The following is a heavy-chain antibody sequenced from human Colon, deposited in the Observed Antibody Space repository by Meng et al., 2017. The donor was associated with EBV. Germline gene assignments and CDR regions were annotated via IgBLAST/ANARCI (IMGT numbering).Heavy chain of an antibody. CDR2: IYHSGST. Sequence: QLQLQEAGPGPVKPSETLSLTCTVSGGSISSNGYYWDWVCQPPGKGLEWIGAIYHSGSTSYNPSLQSRVTMFVDTSKNQFSLMLTSVTATDTAVYYCARRRGGSGRDCWGQGTLVTVSS. CDR1: GGSISSNGYY. D-gene: IGHD3-10*01. J-gene: IGHJ4*02. V-gene: IGHV4-39*01. CDR3: ARRRGGSGRDC.